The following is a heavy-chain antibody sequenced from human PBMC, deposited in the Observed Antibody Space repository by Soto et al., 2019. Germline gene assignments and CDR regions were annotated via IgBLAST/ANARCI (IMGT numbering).Heavy chain of an antibody. D-gene: IGHD3-3*01. V-gene: IGHV3-49*03. Sequence: GGSLRLSCTGSGFTFGHYAMTWFRQSPGKGLEWLAFIRNKTFGGTAEYAASVKGRFTISRDESKSVAYLQMNNLKAEDTAVYYCTPDFWSGIYSPDGMDVWGQGTTVTVSS. CDR1: GFTFGHYA. CDR2: IRNKTFGGTA. CDR3: TPDFWSGIYSPDGMDV. J-gene: IGHJ6*02.